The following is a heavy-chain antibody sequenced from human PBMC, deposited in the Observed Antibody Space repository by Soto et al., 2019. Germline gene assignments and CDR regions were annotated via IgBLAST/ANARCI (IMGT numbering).Heavy chain of an antibody. CDR1: GYTFTSYG. CDR3: ARDLSVTTCFAY. V-gene: IGHV1-18*01. Sequence: QVQLVQSGAEVKKPGASVKVSCKASGYTFTSYGISWVRQAPGQGLEWVGWISGNNGNTNYAQKFQGRVTMTTDTSTYTAYMELRSLRSDDTAVYYCARDLSVTTCFAYWGQGTLVTVSS. J-gene: IGHJ4*02. D-gene: IGHD4-17*01. CDR2: ISGNNGNT.